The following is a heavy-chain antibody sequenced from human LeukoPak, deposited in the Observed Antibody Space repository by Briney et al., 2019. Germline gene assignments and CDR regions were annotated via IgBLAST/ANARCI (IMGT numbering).Heavy chain of an antibody. CDR2: IKQDGSEK. V-gene: IGHV3-7*01. D-gene: IGHD2-8*01. CDR3: ARDCWPIKLIDGFDN. Sequence: GGSLRLSCTASGFIFSSYYMSWVRQAPGTGLEWVANIKQDGSEKKYVDSVKGRFTISRDNAKNSLYLQMNSLRAEGTAVYYCARDCWPIKLIDGFDNWGQGTLATVSS. CDR1: GFIFSSYY. J-gene: IGHJ4*01.